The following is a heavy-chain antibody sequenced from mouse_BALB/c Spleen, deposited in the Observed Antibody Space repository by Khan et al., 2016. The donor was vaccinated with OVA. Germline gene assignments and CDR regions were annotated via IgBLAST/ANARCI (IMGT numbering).Heavy chain of an antibody. CDR3: WIQL. V-gene: IGHV6-6*02. D-gene: IGHD3-3*01. CDR1: GFTFSNYW. Sequence: EVKLEESGGGLVQPGGSMKLSCVASGFTFSNYWMNWVRQSPEQGLEWVAEIRLKSDDYVTHYAESVKGRLTISRDDYKSSVYLQMNNLGSEATGIYYCWIQLWGQGTTLTVSS. J-gene: IGHJ2*01. CDR2: IRLKSDDYVT.